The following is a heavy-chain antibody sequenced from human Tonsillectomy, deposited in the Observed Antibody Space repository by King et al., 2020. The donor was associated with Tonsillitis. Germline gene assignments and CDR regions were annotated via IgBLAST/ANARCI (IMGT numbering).Heavy chain of an antibody. CDR1: CGSISTSDPF. CDR3: ARYVSGSFDY. J-gene: IGHJ4*02. Sequence: QLQESGPGVVKPSETLSLTCTVSCGSISTSDPFWAWIRQSPGKGLEWIGYMYYSGTVFYNPSLKSRITISGGTSENRFSLKLSSVTAADTAVYFCARYVSGSFDYWGQGALVTVSS. V-gene: IGHV4-39*01. CDR2: MYYSGTV. D-gene: IGHD1-26*01.